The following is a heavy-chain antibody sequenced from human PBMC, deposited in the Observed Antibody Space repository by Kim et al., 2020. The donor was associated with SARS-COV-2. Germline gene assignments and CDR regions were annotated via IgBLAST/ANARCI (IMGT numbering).Heavy chain of an antibody. V-gene: IGHV3-30-3*01. D-gene: IGHD3-22*01. Sequence: GGSLRLSCAASGFTFSSYAMHWVRQAPGKGLEWVAFISYDGDNKYYADSVKGRFTISRDNSKNTLYLQMNSLRPEDTAVYYCARDKGSSGYYPRFDYWGLGTLVTVSS. CDR1: GFTFSSYA. CDR3: ARDKGSSGYYPRFDY. J-gene: IGHJ4*02. CDR2: ISYDGDNK.